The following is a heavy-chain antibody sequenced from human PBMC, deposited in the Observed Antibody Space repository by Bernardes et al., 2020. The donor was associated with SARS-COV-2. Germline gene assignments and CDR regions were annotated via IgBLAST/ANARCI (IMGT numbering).Heavy chain of an antibody. CDR2: IYYTGIM. Sequence: SEPLSVTCTVSGGSIRSYYWAWIRQPPGKGLEWIGYIYYTGIMNYNPSLESRVTISVDTFKNQISLKLRSVTAADTAVYYCARVYSSGWRSRYYFDYWGQGTLVTVSS. J-gene: IGHJ4*02. D-gene: IGHD6-19*01. V-gene: IGHV4-59*01. CDR1: GGSIRSYY. CDR3: ARVYSSGWRSRYYFDY.